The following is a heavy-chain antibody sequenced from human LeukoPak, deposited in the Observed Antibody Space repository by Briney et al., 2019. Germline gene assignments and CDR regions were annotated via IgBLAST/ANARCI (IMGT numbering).Heavy chain of an antibody. CDR2: IKSDSSHI. D-gene: IGHD2-2*01. CDR3: ARGVVPAAFDI. CDR1: GFIFSAYS. J-gene: IGHJ3*02. Sequence: GGSLRLSCAASGFIFSAYSMNWVRQAPGKGLEWVSSIKSDSSHISYANSVRGRFTISRDNGQNSLYLQVNSLRVEDTAVYYCARGVVPAAFDIWGQGTMVTVSS. V-gene: IGHV3-21*01.